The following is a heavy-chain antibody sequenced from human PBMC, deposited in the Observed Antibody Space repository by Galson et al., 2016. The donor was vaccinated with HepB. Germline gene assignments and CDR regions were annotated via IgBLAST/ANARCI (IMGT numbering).Heavy chain of an antibody. V-gene: IGHV5-51*01. Sequence: QSGAEVKKPGESLRISCKTSGYSFSNYWIAWVRQMPGKGLEWMGIIYSGDSDTRYSPSIQGQVTLSADKSIKTSYLQWTRLKASDTAMYYCARKGNFDTLYYGLDVWGQGTTVTVSS. D-gene: IGHD3-22*01. J-gene: IGHJ6*02. CDR2: IYSGDSDT. CDR3: ARKGNFDTLYYGLDV. CDR1: GYSFSNYW.